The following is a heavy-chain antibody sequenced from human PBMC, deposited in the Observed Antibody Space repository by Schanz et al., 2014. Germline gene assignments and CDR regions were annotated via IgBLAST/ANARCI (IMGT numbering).Heavy chain of an antibody. CDR1: GYTFTSYD. CDR2: ISAYNGHT. CDR3: ARETTISTGGACDV. Sequence: QVQLVQSGAEVKKPGVSVKVSCKASGYTFTSYDINWVRQATGQGLEWMGWISAYNGHTTYAQKFQGRVTMTTDTSTSAAYMELSSLRSDDTAVYYCARETTISTGGACDVWGQGTMVIVSS. D-gene: IGHD3-9*01. V-gene: IGHV1-18*01. J-gene: IGHJ3*01.